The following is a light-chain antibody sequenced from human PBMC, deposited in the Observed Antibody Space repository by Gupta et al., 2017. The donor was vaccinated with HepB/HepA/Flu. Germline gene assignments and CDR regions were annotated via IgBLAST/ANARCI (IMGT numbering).Light chain of an antibody. CDR1: KLGNKY. J-gene: IGLJ2*01. CDR2: ENN. V-gene: IGLV3-1*01. CDR3: QTWDSTTVV. Sequence: SYELTQPPSVSVSPGQTASITCSGDKLGNKYAYWFQQKPGPSPVLVIYENNKRPAGTPERFSGSNSGNTASLTISGTQAMDEADYYCQTWDSTTVVFGGGTKLTVL.